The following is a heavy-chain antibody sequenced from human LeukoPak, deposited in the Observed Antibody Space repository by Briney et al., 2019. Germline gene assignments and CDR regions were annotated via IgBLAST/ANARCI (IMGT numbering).Heavy chain of an antibody. CDR2: IYSGGTT. Sequence: GGSLRLSCAASGFTVSSSYISWVRQAPGKGLEWVSVIYSGGTTYYADSVKGRFTISRDNSKNTLYLQMNSLRAEDTAVYYCARDRAPPTSWYFDVWGRGTLVTVSS. CDR3: ARDRAPPTSWYFDV. CDR1: GFTVSSSY. V-gene: IGHV3-53*01. D-gene: IGHD3-10*01. J-gene: IGHJ2*01.